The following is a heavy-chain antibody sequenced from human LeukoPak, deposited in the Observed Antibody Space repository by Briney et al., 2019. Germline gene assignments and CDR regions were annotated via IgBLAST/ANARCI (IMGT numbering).Heavy chain of an antibody. D-gene: IGHD6-19*01. J-gene: IGHJ4*02. V-gene: IGHV3-20*04. CDR3: ARAKRGYSSGWYAY. Sequence: GGSLRLSCAASGFTFDEYAMSWVRQAPGKGLEWVSDINWNGDSTGYADSVKGRFTISRDNAKNSLYLQMNSLRAEDTALYYCARAKRGYSSGWYAYWGQGTLVTVSS. CDR1: GFTFDEYA. CDR2: INWNGDST.